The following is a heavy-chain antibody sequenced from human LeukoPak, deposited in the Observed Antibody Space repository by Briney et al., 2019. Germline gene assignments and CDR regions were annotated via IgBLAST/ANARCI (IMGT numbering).Heavy chain of an antibody. V-gene: IGHV1-18*01. J-gene: IGHJ4*02. CDR3: ARDRGGVGDYGDYGAFDY. Sequence: ASVKVSYKASGYTFTSYGISWVRQAPGQGLEWMGWISAYNGNTNYAQKLQGRVTMTTDTSTSTAYMELRSLRSDDTAVYYCARDRGGVGDYGDYGAFDYWGQGTLVTVSS. CDR1: GYTFTSYG. CDR2: ISAYNGNT. D-gene: IGHD4-17*01.